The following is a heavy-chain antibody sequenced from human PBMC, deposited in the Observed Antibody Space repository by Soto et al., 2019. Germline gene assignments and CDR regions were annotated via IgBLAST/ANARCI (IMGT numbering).Heavy chain of an antibody. J-gene: IGHJ6*02. Sequence: GGSLRLSCAASGFIFRTYGMHWVRQAPGKGLEWVALILNDGSSEYYADSVKGRFTISRDNSKNMLYLQMNSLRVEDTAMYYCANGRYSSPPGMDVWGHGTTVTVSS. D-gene: IGHD2-15*01. CDR2: ILNDGSSE. CDR3: ANGRYSSPPGMDV. V-gene: IGHV3-30*18. CDR1: GFIFRTYG.